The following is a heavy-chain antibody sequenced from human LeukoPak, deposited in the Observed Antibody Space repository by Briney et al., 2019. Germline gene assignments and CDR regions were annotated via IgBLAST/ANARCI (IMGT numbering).Heavy chain of an antibody. D-gene: IGHD6-13*01. CDR1: GFTFSSYA. CDR2: ISYDGSNK. Sequence: GGSLRLSGAASGFTFSSYAMHWVRQAPGKGLEWVAVISYDGSNKYYADSVKGRFTISRDNSKNTLYLQMNSLRAEDTAVYYCARATLAAGDYWGQGTLVTVSS. V-gene: IGHV3-30-3*01. CDR3: ARATLAAGDY. J-gene: IGHJ4*02.